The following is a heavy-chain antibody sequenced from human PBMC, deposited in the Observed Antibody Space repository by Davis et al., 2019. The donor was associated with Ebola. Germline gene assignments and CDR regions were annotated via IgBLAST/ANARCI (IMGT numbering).Heavy chain of an antibody. CDR1: GFTFSSYA. CDR3: ARDGVYYDFWSGYYDY. Sequence: GESLKISCAASGFTFSSYAMSWVRQAPGKGLEWVANIKQDGSEKYYVDSVKGRFTISRDNAKNSLYLQMNSLRAEDTAVYYCARDGVYYDFWSGYYDYWGQGTLVTVSS. CDR2: IKQDGSEK. J-gene: IGHJ4*02. V-gene: IGHV3-7*03. D-gene: IGHD3-3*01.